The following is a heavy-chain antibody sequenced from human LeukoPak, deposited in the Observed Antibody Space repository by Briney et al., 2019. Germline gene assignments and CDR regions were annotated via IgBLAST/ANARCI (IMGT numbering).Heavy chain of an antibody. J-gene: IGHJ4*02. CDR2: ISSSSSYI. D-gene: IGHD6-19*01. CDR3: ARGPGIGVPGTFDY. V-gene: IGHV3-21*01. Sequence: GGSLRLSCAASGFTFSSYSMNWVRQAPGKGLEWVSSISSSSSYIYYADSVKGRFTISRDNAKNSLYLQMNSLRAQGPAVFYCARGPGIGVPGTFDYWGQGTLVTVSS. CDR1: GFTFSSYS.